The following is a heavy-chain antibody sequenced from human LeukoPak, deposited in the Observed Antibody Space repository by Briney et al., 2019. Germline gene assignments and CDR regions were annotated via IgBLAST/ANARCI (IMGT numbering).Heavy chain of an antibody. J-gene: IGHJ6*02. V-gene: IGHV1-2*02. Sequence: ASVKVSCKASGGTFISYAISWVRQAPGQGLEWMGWINPNSGGTNYAQKFQGRVTMTRDTSISTAYMELSRLRSDDTAVYYCARGGNWSPYGMDVWGQGTTVTVSS. D-gene: IGHD2/OR15-2a*01. CDR2: INPNSGGT. CDR3: ARGGNWSPYGMDV. CDR1: GGTFISYA.